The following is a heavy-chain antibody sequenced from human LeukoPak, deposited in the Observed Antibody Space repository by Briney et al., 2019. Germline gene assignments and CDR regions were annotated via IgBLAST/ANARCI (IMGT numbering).Heavy chain of an antibody. Sequence: GGSLRLSCAASGFTFSRYAMHWVRQAPGKGLKWVAVISYGGNNKYYADSVRGRFTISRDNSKNTLYLQMNSLRAEDTAVYYCARVPGEMGATLAYLDYWGQGTLVFVSS. CDR3: ARVPGEMGATLAYLDY. CDR1: GFTFSRYA. D-gene: IGHD1-26*01. CDR2: ISYGGNNK. V-gene: IGHV3-30*04. J-gene: IGHJ4*02.